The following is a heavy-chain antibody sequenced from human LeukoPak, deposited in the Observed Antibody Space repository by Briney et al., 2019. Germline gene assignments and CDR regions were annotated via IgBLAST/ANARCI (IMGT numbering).Heavy chain of an antibody. D-gene: IGHD2-2*02. CDR3: ARDERGVCSSTSCYNAFDI. CDR2: ISSSSSTI. CDR1: GFTFSSYS. Sequence: GGSLRLSCAASGFTFSSYSMNWVRQAPGKGLEWVSYISSSSSTIYYADSVKGRFTTSRDNAKNSLYLQMNSLRAEDTAVYYCARDERGVCSSTSCYNAFDIWGQGTMVTVSS. V-gene: IGHV3-48*01. J-gene: IGHJ3*02.